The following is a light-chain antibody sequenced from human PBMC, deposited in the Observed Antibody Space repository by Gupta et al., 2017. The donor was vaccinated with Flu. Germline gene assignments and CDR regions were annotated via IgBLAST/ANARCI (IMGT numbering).Light chain of an antibody. Sequence: PSSLSASVGDRVTITCRASQKIRNYLDWYRQKPGKAPESLIYAASKMHSGVPSRFSGSGSGTEFTLTISSLQPDEFAVYYCQQRDSTPFTFGRGTKVDIK. CDR1: QKIRNY. V-gene: IGKV1-39*01. J-gene: IGKJ4*01. CDR3: QQRDSTPFT. CDR2: AAS.